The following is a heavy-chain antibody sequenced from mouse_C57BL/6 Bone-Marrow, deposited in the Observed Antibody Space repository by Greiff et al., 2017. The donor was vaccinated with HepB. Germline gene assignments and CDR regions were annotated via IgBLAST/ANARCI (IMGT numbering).Heavy chain of an antibody. CDR3: ARRANWDAWFAY. CDR2: ISSGSSTI. J-gene: IGHJ3*01. Sequence: EVHLVESGGGLVKPGGSLKLSCAASGFTFSDYGMHWVRQAPEKGLEWVAYISSGSSTIYYADTVKGRFTISRDNAKNTLFLQMTSLRSEDTDMYYCARRANWDAWFAYWGQGTLVTVSA. D-gene: IGHD4-1*01. CDR1: GFTFSDYG. V-gene: IGHV5-17*01.